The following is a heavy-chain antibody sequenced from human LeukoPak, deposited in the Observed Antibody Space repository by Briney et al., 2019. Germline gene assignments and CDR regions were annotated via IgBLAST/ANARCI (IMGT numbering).Heavy chain of an antibody. V-gene: IGHV7-4-1*02. J-gene: IGHJ5*02. Sequence: ASVKVSCKASGYTFTGYYMHWVRQAPGQGLEWMGWINTNTGNPTYAQGFTGRFVFSLDTSVSTAYLQISSLKAEDTAVYYCARAMYCSGGSCYPSTSWFDPWGQGTLVTVSS. D-gene: IGHD2-15*01. CDR1: GYTFTGYY. CDR2: INTNTGNP. CDR3: ARAMYCSGGSCYPSTSWFDP.